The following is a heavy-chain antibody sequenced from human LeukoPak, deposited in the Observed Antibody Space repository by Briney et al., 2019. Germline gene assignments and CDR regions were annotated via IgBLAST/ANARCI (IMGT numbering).Heavy chain of an antibody. CDR2: IWYDGSSK. Sequence: GGSLRLSCAASGFTFSSYGMPWVRQAPGKGLEWVALIWYDGSSKYYADSVKGRFTISRDNSKNTLYLQMNSLRAEDTAVYYCAKDWPDYYDSSGVHAFDIWGQGTMVTVSS. CDR1: GFTFSSYG. V-gene: IGHV3-33*06. J-gene: IGHJ3*02. CDR3: AKDWPDYYDSSGVHAFDI. D-gene: IGHD3-22*01.